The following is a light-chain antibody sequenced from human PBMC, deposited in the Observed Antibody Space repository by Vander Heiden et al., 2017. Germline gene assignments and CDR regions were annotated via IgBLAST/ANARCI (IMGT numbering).Light chain of an antibody. V-gene: IGKV1-9*01. J-gene: IGKJ1*01. CDR2: AAS. CDR3: QQLNSYPRT. Sequence: DIQVTQSPSFLSASVGDRVTITCRASQGISSYLAWYQLKPGKAPKLLIYAASTLQSGVPSRFSGSGSGTEFTLTITSLQPKDFATYYCQQLNSYPRTFGQGTKVEIK. CDR1: QGISSY.